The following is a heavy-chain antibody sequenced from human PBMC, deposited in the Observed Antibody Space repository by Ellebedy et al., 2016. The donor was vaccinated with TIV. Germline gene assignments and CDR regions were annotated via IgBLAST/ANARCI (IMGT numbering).Heavy chain of an antibody. CDR3: ARSARKKVYGWFDP. J-gene: IGHJ5*02. CDR2: IYYSGST. D-gene: IGHD5/OR15-5a*01. CDR1: GGSISSSSYY. V-gene: IGHV4-39*01. Sequence: SETLSLXXTVSGGSISSSSYYLGWIRQPPGKGLEWIGSIYYSGSTYYNPSLKSRVTISVDTSKNQFSLKLSSVTAADTAVYYCARSARKKVYGWFDPWGQGTLVTVSS.